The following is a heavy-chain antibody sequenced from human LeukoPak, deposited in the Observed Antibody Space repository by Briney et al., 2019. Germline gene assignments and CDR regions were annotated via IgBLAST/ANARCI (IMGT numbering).Heavy chain of an antibody. J-gene: IGHJ4*02. CDR2: IRLDGSNK. CDR3: TKDTAAYDSSAYYNPYIDY. V-gene: IGHV3-30*02. CDR1: GFTFSSYG. D-gene: IGHD3-22*01. Sequence: GGSLRLSCAASGFTFSSYGMHWVRQAPGKGLEWVAFIRLDGSNKYSADSVKGRFTISRDNSKNTMFLQMNSLRPDDTAVFYCTKDTAAYDSSAYYNPYIDYWGQGTLVTVSS.